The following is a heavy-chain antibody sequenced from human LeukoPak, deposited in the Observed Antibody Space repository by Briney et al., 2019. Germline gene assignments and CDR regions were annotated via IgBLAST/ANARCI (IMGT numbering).Heavy chain of an antibody. Sequence: SETLSLTCTVSGGSISSYYWSWIRQPPGKGLEWIGYIYHSGSTYYNPSLKSRVTISVDRSKNQFSLKLSSVTAADTAVYYCARSLPPYGSGMGDSFDIWGQGTMVTVSS. CDR2: IYHSGST. CDR3: ARSLPPYGSGMGDSFDI. D-gene: IGHD3-10*01. CDR1: GGSISSYY. J-gene: IGHJ3*02. V-gene: IGHV4-59*12.